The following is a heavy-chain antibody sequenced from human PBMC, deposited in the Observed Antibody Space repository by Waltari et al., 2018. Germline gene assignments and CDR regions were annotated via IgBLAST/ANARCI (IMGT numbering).Heavy chain of an antibody. Sequence: QVQLQESGPGLVKPSETLSLTCTVSGGSISSYYWSWIRQPPGKGLEWIGYIYYSGSTNYHPPLKSRVTISVDTSKNQFSLKLSSVTAADTAVYYCARGIFVVVPAATYYFDYWGQGTLVTVSS. CDR3: ARGIFVVVPAATYYFDY. V-gene: IGHV4-59*01. CDR1: GGSISSYY. CDR2: IYYSGST. J-gene: IGHJ4*02. D-gene: IGHD2-2*01.